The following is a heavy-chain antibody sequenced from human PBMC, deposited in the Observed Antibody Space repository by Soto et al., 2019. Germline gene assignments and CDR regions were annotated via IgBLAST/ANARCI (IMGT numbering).Heavy chain of an antibody. CDR3: ARVGSSGWSPDY. J-gene: IGHJ4*02. Sequence: QVQLQESGPGLVKPSETLSLTCSVSGGSISGHYWTWIRQSPGKGLEWIGYIFYSGSTNYNPSLKSRVTISVDTSMNQFSLKMSSVTAADTAVYYCARVGSSGWSPDYWGRGTLVTVSS. CDR1: GGSISGHY. CDR2: IFYSGST. D-gene: IGHD6-19*01. V-gene: IGHV4-59*11.